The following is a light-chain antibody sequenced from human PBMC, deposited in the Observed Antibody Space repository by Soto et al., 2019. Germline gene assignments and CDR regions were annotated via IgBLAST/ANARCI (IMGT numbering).Light chain of an antibody. CDR2: GAS. J-gene: IGKJ1*01. CDR1: QSVSSN. CDR3: QQYGSSRWT. Sequence: EIVMTQSPATLSVTPGERATLSCRASQSVSSNLAWYQQKPGQAPRLLIYGASTRATGIPARFSGSGSGTDFTLTISRLEPEDFAVYYCQQYGSSRWTFGQGTNVDI. V-gene: IGKV3-15*01.